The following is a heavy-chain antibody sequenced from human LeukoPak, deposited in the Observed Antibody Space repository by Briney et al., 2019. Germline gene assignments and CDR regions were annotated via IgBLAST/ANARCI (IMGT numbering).Heavy chain of an antibody. CDR2: IYYDGSNK. CDR1: GFIFSSYG. D-gene: IGHD5-18*01. V-gene: IGHV3-33*01. J-gene: IGHJ3*02. Sequence: GRSLRLSCAASGFIFSSYGMHWVRQAPGKGLEWVAVIYYDGSNKYYADSVRGRFTISRDNSKNTLFLQMNSLRAEDTAVYYCARDQVLHSYDAFDIWGQGTMVTVSS. CDR3: ARDQVLHSYDAFDI.